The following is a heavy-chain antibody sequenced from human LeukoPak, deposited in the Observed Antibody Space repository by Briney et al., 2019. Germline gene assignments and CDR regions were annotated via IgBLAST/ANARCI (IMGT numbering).Heavy chain of an antibody. V-gene: IGHV4-4*02. J-gene: IGHJ3*02. CDR1: GGSISSSNW. D-gene: IGHD3-3*01. Sequence: PSGTLSLTCAVSGGSISSSNWWSWVRQPPGKGLEWIGEIYHSGSTNYNPSLKSRVTISVDKSKNQFSLKLSSVTAADTAVYYCATGERSLEWFRAFDIWGQGTMVTVSS. CDR3: ATGERSLEWFRAFDI. CDR2: IYHSGST.